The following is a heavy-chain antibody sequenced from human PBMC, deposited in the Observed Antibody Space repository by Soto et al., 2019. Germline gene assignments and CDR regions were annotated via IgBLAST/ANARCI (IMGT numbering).Heavy chain of an antibody. CDR2: IKQDANEM. D-gene: IGHD1-20*01. CDR3: AAYNSSRHDAYDI. CDR1: GFKFSTYW. V-gene: IGHV3-7*01. Sequence: EVQVVESGGGLVQPGGSLRLSCAASGFKFSTYWMSWVRQAPGKGLEWLANIKQDANEMYYVDSVKGRFTISGDSAQNSRYLIIDSLRVEDTAVYYCAAYNSSRHDAYDIWAQGTTVIVSS. J-gene: IGHJ3*02.